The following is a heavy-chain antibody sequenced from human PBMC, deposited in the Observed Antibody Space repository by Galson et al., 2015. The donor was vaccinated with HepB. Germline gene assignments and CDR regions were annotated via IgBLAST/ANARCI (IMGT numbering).Heavy chain of an antibody. D-gene: IGHD3-10*01. CDR2: INWTGGST. Sequence: SLRLSCAASGFTFDDYGMSWVRQAPGKGLEWVSGINWTGGSTGYADSVKGRFTISRDNAKNSLYLQMNSLRAEDTALYYCARSITMVRGATGYSDYWGQGTLVTVSS. CDR1: GFTFDDYG. J-gene: IGHJ4*02. V-gene: IGHV3-20*04. CDR3: ARSITMVRGATGYSDY.